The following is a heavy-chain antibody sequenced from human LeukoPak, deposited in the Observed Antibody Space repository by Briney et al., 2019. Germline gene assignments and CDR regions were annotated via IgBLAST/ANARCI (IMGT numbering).Heavy chain of an antibody. Sequence: GGSLRPSCAASGFTFSTYTLNWVRQAPGKGLEWLSYVTLNGRSVHYADSEKGRFTISRDNAKNSLYLQMNSLRVEDTAVYYCAREHNWGFDYWGQGTLVTVSS. V-gene: IGHV3-48*01. D-gene: IGHD1-1*01. CDR1: GFTFSTYT. J-gene: IGHJ4*02. CDR2: VTLNGRSV. CDR3: AREHNWGFDY.